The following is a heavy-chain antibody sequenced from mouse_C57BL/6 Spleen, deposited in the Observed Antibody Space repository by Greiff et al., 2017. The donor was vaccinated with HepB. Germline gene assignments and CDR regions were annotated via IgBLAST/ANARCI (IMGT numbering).Heavy chain of an antibody. J-gene: IGHJ3*01. CDR2: INPYNGGT. V-gene: IGHV1-19*01. Sequence: VQLKESGPVLVKPGASVKMSCKASGYTFTDYYMNWVKQSHGKSLEWIGVINPYNGGTSYNQKFKGKATLTVDKSSSTAYMELNSLTSEDSAVYYCAMGTTVVATRFAYWGQGTLVTVSA. CDR3: AMGTTVVATRFAY. CDR1: GYTFTDYY. D-gene: IGHD1-1*01.